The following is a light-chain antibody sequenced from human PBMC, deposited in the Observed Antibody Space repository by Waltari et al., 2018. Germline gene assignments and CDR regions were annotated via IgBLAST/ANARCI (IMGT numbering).Light chain of an antibody. CDR1: SSDVGGYNY. Sequence: QSPLTQPASASGSPGQSITIPCTGTSSDVGGYNYLSWYQQHPGKAPKLMIYEVSNRPSGVSNRFYGSKSGNTASLTIPGLQAEDEADYYCSSYTSSSTVVFGGGTKLTVL. J-gene: IGLJ2*01. V-gene: IGLV2-14*01. CDR3: SSYTSSSTVV. CDR2: EVS.